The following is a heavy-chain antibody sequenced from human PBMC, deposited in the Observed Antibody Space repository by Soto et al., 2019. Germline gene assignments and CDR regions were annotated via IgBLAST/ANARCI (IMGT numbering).Heavy chain of an antibody. J-gene: IGHJ4*02. CDR3: ARDKITGLFDY. CDR1: GGSISSSSYY. Sequence: SETLSLTCTASGGSISSSSYYWGWIRQPPGKGLEWIGSIYYSGSTYYNPSLKSRVTISVDTSKNQFSLKLTSVTAADTAVYYCARDKITGLFDYWGQGTLVTVS. V-gene: IGHV4-39*02. D-gene: IGHD2-8*02. CDR2: IYYSGST.